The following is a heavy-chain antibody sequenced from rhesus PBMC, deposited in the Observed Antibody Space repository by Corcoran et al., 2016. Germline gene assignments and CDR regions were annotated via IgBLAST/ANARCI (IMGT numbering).Heavy chain of an antibody. CDR2: IYGSGSST. CDR3: ARVPRVVGCTGSGCYGDFDY. Sequence: QLQLQESGPGLVKPSETLSVTCAVSGGSISSSYWSWIRQAPGKGLEWIGYIYGSGSSTNYNPSLKSRVPLSVDTSKDQLSLKRSSVTTADTAVYYCARVPRVVGCTGSGCYGDFDYWGQGVLVTVSS. V-gene: IGHV4-169*01. J-gene: IGHJ4*01. CDR1: GGSISSSY. D-gene: IGHD2-21*01.